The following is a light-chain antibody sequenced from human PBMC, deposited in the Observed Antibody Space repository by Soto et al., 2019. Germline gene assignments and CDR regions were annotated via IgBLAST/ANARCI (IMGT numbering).Light chain of an antibody. J-gene: IGKJ1*01. CDR1: QSVSSSY. CDR2: GAS. CDR3: QQYGSSPTWT. V-gene: IGKV3-20*01. Sequence: EIVLTQSPGTLSLSPGERATLSCRASQSVSSSYLAWYQQKPGQPPRLLIYGASSGATGIPDRFSGSGSGTDFTPTISRLEPEDFAVYYCQQYGSSPTWTFGQGTKVEIK.